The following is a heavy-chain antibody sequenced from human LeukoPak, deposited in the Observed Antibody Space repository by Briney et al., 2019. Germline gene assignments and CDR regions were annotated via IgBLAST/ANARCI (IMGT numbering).Heavy chain of an antibody. CDR1: GGSLSSGSYY. J-gene: IGHJ4*02. CDR2: IYTSGST. CDR3: VWTYDILTGYTPYFDY. D-gene: IGHD3-9*01. Sequence: PSQTLSLTCTVSGGSLSSGSYYWSWIRQPAGKGLEWIGRIYTSGSTNYNPSLKSRVTISVDTSKNQFSLKLSSVTAAHTAVYYCVWTYDILTGYTPYFDYWGQGTLVTVSS. V-gene: IGHV4-61*02.